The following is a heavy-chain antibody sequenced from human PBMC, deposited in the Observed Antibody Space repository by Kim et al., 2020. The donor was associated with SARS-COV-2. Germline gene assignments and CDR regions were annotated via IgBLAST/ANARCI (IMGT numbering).Heavy chain of an antibody. CDR2: MNPNSGET. V-gene: IGHV1-8*01. J-gene: IGHJ4*02. CDR1: GYTFTGYD. D-gene: IGHD7-27*01. Sequence: ASVKVSCKASGYTFTGYDIAWVRQTTGQGLEWIGWMNPNSGETGYAQNFQGRVIMTRNISITTAYMELSSLGSQDTAVYYCARGALTWADWDQGTLVTVS. CDR3: ARGALTWAD.